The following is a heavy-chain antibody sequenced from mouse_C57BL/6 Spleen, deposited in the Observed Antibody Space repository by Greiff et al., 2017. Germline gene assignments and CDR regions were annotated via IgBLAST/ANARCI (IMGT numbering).Heavy chain of an antibody. V-gene: IGHV1-82*01. CDR2: IYPGDGDT. Sequence: QVQLQQSGPELVKPGASVKISCKASGYAFSSSWMNWVKQRPGKGLEWIGRIYPGDGDTNYNGKFKGKATLTADKSSSTAYMQLSSLTSEDSAVYFCAASGWAWFAYWGQGTLVTVSA. CDR1: GYAFSSSW. CDR3: AASGWAWFAY. D-gene: IGHD1-2*01. J-gene: IGHJ3*01.